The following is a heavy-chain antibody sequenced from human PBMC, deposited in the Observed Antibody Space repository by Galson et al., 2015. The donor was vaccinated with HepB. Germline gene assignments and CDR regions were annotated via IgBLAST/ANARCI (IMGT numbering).Heavy chain of an antibody. CDR2: IKQDGSEK. J-gene: IGHJ3*02. Sequence: SLRLSCAASGFTFSSYWMSWVRQAPGKGLEWVANIKQDGSEKYYVDSVKGRFTISRDNAKNSLYLQMNSLRAEDTAVYYCARDRDYYDSSGYYTSGAFDIWGQGTMVTVSS. CDR3: ARDRDYYDSSGYYTSGAFDI. CDR1: GFTFSSYW. V-gene: IGHV3-7*01. D-gene: IGHD3-22*01.